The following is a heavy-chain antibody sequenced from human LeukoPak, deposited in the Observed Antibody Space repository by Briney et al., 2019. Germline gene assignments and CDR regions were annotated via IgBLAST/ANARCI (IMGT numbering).Heavy chain of an antibody. CDR1: GGSFSAYY. D-gene: IGHD1-1*01. V-gene: IGHV4-34*01. CDR2: INHSGNT. Sequence: PSETLSLTCAVYGGSFSAYYWSWIRQPPGKGLEWIGEINHSGNTNYNPSLKSRVTISVDTSKNQFSLKLSSVTAADTAMYYCARGYWSDSVGVRVHYFDYWGQGTLVTVSS. J-gene: IGHJ4*02. CDR3: ARGYWSDSVGVRVHYFDY.